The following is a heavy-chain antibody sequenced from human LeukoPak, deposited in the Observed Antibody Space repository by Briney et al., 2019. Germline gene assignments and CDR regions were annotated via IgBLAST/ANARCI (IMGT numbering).Heavy chain of an antibody. D-gene: IGHD6-19*01. CDR2: IWYDGSNQ. Sequence: PGRSLRLSCAASGFTFRNHGMHWIRQVPGKGLEWVAVIWYDGSNQNYADSVKGRFTISRDNSKNMLYLQMNSLRDEDTAVYYCARDSVAGTQSFDYWGQGTLVTVSS. CDR3: ARDSVAGTQSFDY. J-gene: IGHJ4*02. V-gene: IGHV3-33*01. CDR1: GFTFRNHG.